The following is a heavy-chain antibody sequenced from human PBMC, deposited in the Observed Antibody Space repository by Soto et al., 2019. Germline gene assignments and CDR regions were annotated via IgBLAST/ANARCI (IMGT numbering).Heavy chain of an antibody. J-gene: IGHJ4*02. CDR2: IWYDGSNK. CDR3: ARDRAVYFDWSKEYYFDY. CDR1: GFTFSSYG. Sequence: PGGSLRLSCAASGFTFSSYGMHWVRQAPGKGLEWVAVIWYDGSNKYYADSVKGRFTISRDNSKNTLYLQMNSLRAEDTAVYYCARDRAVYFDWSKEYYFDYWGQGTLVTVSS. D-gene: IGHD3-9*01. V-gene: IGHV3-33*01.